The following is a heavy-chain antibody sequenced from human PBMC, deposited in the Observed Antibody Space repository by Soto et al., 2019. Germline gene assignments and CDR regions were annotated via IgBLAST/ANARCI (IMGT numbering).Heavy chain of an antibody. CDR3: GKVLVGATGHTDSDS. CDR1: GGSIYRSSYY. J-gene: IGHJ4*02. CDR2: IDYNGVT. D-gene: IGHD2-15*01. Sequence: SLTCAFSGGSIYRSSYYWGWIRQPPGRGLEWIGNIDYNGVTYSNPSLKSRVTISRDTSKNQFSLKLTSVTAADTALYYCGKVLVGATGHTDSDSWGPGTLVTVSS. V-gene: IGHV4-39*01.